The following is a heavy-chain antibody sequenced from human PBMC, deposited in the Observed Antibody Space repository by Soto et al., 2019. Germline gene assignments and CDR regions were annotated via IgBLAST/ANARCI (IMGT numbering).Heavy chain of an antibody. CDR3: ARGEVRGPFDI. V-gene: IGHV4-30-4*01. J-gene: IGHJ3*02. CDR2: IHNSGST. Sequence: QEQLQESGPGLVKPSQTLSLTCTVSGCSMNSHDYYWSWIRQPPGKGLEWIGYIHNSGSTYYNPSLKCRLTISSDTSKNQFSLRLNSVTAADTALYYCARGEVRGPFDIWGQGTMGTVSS. D-gene: IGHD3-10*01. CDR1: GCSMNSHDYY.